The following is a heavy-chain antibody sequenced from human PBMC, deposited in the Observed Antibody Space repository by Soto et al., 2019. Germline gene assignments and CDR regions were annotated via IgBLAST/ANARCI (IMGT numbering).Heavy chain of an antibody. CDR2: IWYDGSNK. V-gene: IGHV3-33*01. CDR1: GFTFSSHG. CDR3: ARWSDNKVVDP. D-gene: IGHD1-1*01. Sequence: QVQLVESGGGVVQPGRSLRLSCAASGFTFSSHGMHWVRQAPGKGLEWVAVIWYDGSNKYYADSVKGRFTISRDNSKNILYLQMNSLRAEDTAVYYCARWSDNKVVDPWGQGTLVTVSS. J-gene: IGHJ5*02.